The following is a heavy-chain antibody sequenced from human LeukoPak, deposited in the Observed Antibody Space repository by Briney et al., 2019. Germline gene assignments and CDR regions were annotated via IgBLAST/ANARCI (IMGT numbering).Heavy chain of an antibody. J-gene: IGHJ4*02. D-gene: IGHD2-2*01. CDR3: AVGYCSSTSCYLLDY. V-gene: IGHV3-64*01. Sequence: PGGSLRLSCAASGFTFSSYAMHWVRQAPGKGLEYVSAISSNGGSTYYANSVKGRFTISRDNSKNTLYLQMGSLRAEDMAVYYCAVGYCSSTSCYLLDYWGQGTLVTVSS. CDR1: GFTFSSYA. CDR2: ISSNGGST.